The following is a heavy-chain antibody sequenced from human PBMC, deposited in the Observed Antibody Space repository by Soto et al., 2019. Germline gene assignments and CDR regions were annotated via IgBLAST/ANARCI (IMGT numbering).Heavy chain of an antibody. CDR1: GGSISSSGCY. V-gene: IGHV4-39*01. D-gene: IGHD3-22*01. CDR2: LYYSGST. Sequence: SETLSLTCTVSGGSISSSGCYWGWIRQPPGKGLEWIGSLYYSGSTYYNPSLKSRVTISVDTSKNQFSLKLSSVTAADTAVYYCVGSGYSPFDYWGQGTLVTVSS. CDR3: VGSGYSPFDY. J-gene: IGHJ4*02.